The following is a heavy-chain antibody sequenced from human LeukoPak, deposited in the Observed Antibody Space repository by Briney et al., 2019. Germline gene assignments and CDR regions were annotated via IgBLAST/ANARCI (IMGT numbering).Heavy chain of an antibody. V-gene: IGHV3-21*01. J-gene: IGHJ3*02. Sequence: GGSLRLSCAASGFTFSSYSMNWVRQAPGKGLEWVSSISSSSSYIYYADSVKGRFTISRDNAKNSLYLQMNSLRAEDTAVYYCAGGYSSGWYGENWGAFDIWGRGTMVTVSS. CDR2: ISSSSSYI. D-gene: IGHD6-19*01. CDR3: AGGYSSGWYGENWGAFDI. CDR1: GFTFSSYS.